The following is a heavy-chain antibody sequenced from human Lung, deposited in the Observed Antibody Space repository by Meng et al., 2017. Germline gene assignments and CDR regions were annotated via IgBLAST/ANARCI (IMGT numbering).Heavy chain of an antibody. D-gene: IGHD3-22*01. CDR3: AHSWGSGYYFGPLDY. CDR1: GSSLSTSGVA. V-gene: IGHV2-5*02. J-gene: IGHJ4*02. Sequence: QITLKDSGPALVKPTQTLTLTCTLSGSSLSTSGVAVGWIRQPPGKALEWLALIYWDDEKRYSPSLKSRLTITKDTSKNHVVLTMTNMDPVDTAKYYCAHSWGSGYYFGPLDYWGQGTLVTVSS. CDR2: IYWDDEK.